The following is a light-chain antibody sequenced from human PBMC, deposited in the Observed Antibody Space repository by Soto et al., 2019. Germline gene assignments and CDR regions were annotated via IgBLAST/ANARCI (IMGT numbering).Light chain of an antibody. CDR1: QSIRSG. CDR2: KAS. J-gene: IGKJ1*01. Sequence: DIQMTQSPSTLSASVGDRVTITCRASQSIRSGLAWYQQKPGKVPELLTYKASNLQSGVPSRFSGSGSGTEFTLTISSLQPDDFATYYCQQYNSYSRTFGQGTKVEIK. V-gene: IGKV1-5*03. CDR3: QQYNSYSRT.